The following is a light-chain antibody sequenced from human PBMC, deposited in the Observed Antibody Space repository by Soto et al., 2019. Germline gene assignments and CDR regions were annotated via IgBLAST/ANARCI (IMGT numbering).Light chain of an antibody. CDR2: GAS. CDR3: QEYGSSPRT. J-gene: IGKJ1*01. V-gene: IGKV3-20*01. CDR1: QSVSSSY. Sequence: EIVMTQSPATLSVSPGERATLSCRASQSVSSSYLAWYQQKPGQAPRLLISGASSRATGIPDRFSGSGSGTDFTLTISRLEPEDFAVYYCQEYGSSPRTFGQGTKVDI.